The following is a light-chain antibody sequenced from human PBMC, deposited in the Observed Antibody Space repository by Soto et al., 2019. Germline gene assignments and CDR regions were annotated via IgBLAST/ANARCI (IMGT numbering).Light chain of an antibody. J-gene: IGKJ1*01. CDR2: DVS. CDR3: QKYNSALTWT. V-gene: IGKV1-5*01. Sequence: DILMTQSPSTLSASVGERVTITCRASQTICSLLAWYHQKPGKAPKLLIFDVSTLDSGVPSRFSGSGSGTDFTLTISSLQPEDVATYYCQKYNSALTWTFGQGTKVDIK. CDR1: QTICSL.